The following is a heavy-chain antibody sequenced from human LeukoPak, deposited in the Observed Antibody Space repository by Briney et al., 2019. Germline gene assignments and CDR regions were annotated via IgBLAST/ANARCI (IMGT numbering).Heavy chain of an antibody. CDR1: GFTFSSYE. D-gene: IGHD6-19*01. V-gene: IGHV3-48*03. J-gene: IGHJ4*02. CDR3: ARDSVGYSSGWFDN. Sequence: GGSLRLSCAASGFTFSSYEMNWVRQAPGKGLEWVSYISSSGSTIYYADSVKGRFTISRDNAKNSLYLQMNSLRAEDTAVYYCARDSVGYSSGWFDNWGQGTLVTVSS. CDR2: ISSSGSTI.